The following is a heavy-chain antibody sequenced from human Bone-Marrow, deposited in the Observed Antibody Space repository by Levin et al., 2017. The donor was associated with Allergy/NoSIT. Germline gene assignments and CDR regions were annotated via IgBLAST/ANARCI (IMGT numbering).Heavy chain of an antibody. CDR2: ISGSGHNT. CDR1: GFRFNSYA. CDR3: AKDVRGSLGADAEFDV. J-gene: IGHJ3*01. V-gene: IGHV3-23*01. Sequence: GGSLRLSCAASGFRFNSYAMSWVRQGPGRGLEWVSAISGSGHNTYSAGSVKGRFTISRDNSKNMLYLQMNSLRAEDTAIYYCAKDVRGSLGADAEFDVWGQGTCVTVSS. D-gene: IGHD3-16*01.